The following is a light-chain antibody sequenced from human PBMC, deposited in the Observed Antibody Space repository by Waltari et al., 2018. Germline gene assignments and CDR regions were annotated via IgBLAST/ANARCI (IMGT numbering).Light chain of an antibody. Sequence: QSALTQPASVSGSPGQSITISCTGTSSDVGGYSYVSWYQQHPGKAPKLMIYDGSNRPSGVSNRFSGSKSGNTASLTISGLQAEDEADYYCSSYTSSSPLIFGGGTKLTVL. CDR1: SSDVGGYSY. V-gene: IGLV2-14*03. CDR2: DGS. CDR3: SSYTSSSPLI. J-gene: IGLJ2*01.